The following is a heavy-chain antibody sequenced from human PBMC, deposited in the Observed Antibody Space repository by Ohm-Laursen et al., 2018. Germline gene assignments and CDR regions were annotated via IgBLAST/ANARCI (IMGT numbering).Heavy chain of an antibody. D-gene: IGHD3-10*01. CDR2: IIPIFDTA. CDR3: ARGSYYYGSGSDYYGMDV. CDR1: GGTFSSYA. J-gene: IGHJ6*02. Sequence: SSVKVSCKASGGTFSSYAISWVRQAPGQGLEWMGGIIPIFDTANYAQKFQGRVTITADESTSTAYMELSSLRSEDTAVYYCARGSYYYGSGSDYYGMDVWGQGTTVTVSS. V-gene: IGHV1-69*01.